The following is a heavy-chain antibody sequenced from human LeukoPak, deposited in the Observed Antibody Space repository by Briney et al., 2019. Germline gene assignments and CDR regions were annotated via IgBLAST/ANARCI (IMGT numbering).Heavy chain of an antibody. J-gene: IGHJ4*02. CDR2: MNPNSGNT. CDR3: AREWGSGYYQDFDY. Sequence: ASVKVSCKASGGTFSSYAISWVRQAPGQGLEWMGWMNPNSGNTGYAQKFQGRVTMTRNTSISTAYMELSSLRSEDTAVYYCAREWGSGYYQDFDYWGQGTLVTVSS. V-gene: IGHV1-8*02. CDR1: GGTFSSYA. D-gene: IGHD3-3*01.